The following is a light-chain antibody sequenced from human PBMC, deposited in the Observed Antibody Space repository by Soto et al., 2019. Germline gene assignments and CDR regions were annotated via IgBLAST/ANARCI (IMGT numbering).Light chain of an antibody. CDR1: QRGSSSY. V-gene: IGKV3-20*01. CDR2: GAS. Sequence: EIVLTQSPGTLSLSPGESTTLSCRASQRGSSSYFAWYQQKPGEAPSLLIYGASSRATGLPDRFSGSGSYREYSTPTSRLQPADGAVYSYQQYGSASWTFVQGTKVEMK. CDR3: QQYGSASWT. J-gene: IGKJ1*01.